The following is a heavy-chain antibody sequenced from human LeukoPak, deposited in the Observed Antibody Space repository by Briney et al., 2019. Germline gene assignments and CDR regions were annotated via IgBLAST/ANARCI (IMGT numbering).Heavy chain of an antibody. CDR1: GFTFDIFE. CDR3: AKLAKYFYGSETYYFFEH. V-gene: IGHV3-48*03. D-gene: IGHD3-10*01. Sequence: GGSLRLSCAASGFTFDIFEMNWVRQAPGKGLEWVSYISSSGTIIYYADSVKGRFTISRDNVKNSLYLEMNSLRVEDTAVYYCAKLAKYFYGSETYYFFEHWGQGTPVTASS. CDR2: ISSSGTII. J-gene: IGHJ4*02.